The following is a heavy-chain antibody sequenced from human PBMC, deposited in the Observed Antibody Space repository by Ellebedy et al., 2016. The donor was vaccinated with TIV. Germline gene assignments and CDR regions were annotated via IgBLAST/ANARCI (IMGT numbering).Heavy chain of an antibody. V-gene: IGHV3-7*01. Sequence: GESLKISCAASGFAFSTYWMTWVRQAPGKGLEWVANIKQGGSETFHVESVKGRFSVSRDNAKRSLYLQMNSLRVEDTAVYYCARAVNYYDSAGYSRTYYYGMDIWGQGATVTVSS. D-gene: IGHD3-22*01. CDR3: ARAVNYYDSAGYSRTYYYGMDI. J-gene: IGHJ6*02. CDR2: IKQGGSET. CDR1: GFAFSTYW.